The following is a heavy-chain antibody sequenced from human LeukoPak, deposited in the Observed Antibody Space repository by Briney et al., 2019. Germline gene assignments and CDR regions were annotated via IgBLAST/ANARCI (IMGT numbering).Heavy chain of an antibody. CDR2: ISGSDAGT. CDR1: GFTFSSYA. V-gene: IGHV3-23*01. Sequence: GGSLRLSCAASGFTFSSYAMSWVRQIPGKGLEWVSAISGSDAGTYYADSVKGRFTISRDNSKNTLYLQMNSLRAEDTAVYYCAKGLLKSVVAAHTGAGWFDPWGQGTLVTVSS. CDR3: AKGLLKSVVAAHTGAGWFDP. D-gene: IGHD3-22*01. J-gene: IGHJ5*02.